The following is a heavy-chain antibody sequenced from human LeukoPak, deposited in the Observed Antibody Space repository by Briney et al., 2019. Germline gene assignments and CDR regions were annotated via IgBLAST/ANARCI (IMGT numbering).Heavy chain of an antibody. CDR3: ASWGYDSSGDRGDY. V-gene: IGHV4-38-2*02. CDR1: GYSISSGYY. J-gene: IGHJ4*02. Sequence: PSETLSLTCTVSGYSISSGYYWGWIRQPPGKGLEWIGSIYHSGSTYYNPSLKSRVTISVDTSKNQFSLKLSSVTAADTAVYYCASWGYDSSGDRGDYWGQGTLVTVSS. D-gene: IGHD3-22*01. CDR2: IYHSGST.